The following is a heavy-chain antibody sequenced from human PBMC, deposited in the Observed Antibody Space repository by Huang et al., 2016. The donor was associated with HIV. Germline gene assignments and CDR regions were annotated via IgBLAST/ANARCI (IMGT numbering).Heavy chain of an antibody. Sequence: QMYLQQWGAGLLKPSETLSLTCAVYGGSFTGSYWNWIRQSPGKGLDWIGKINHRGTATYNPSLESRVTMSVDTSKNQFSLKLTSLTAADTGVYYCAREVMISFGGPFDPWGQGTLVIVSS. CDR3: AREVMISFGGPFDP. J-gene: IGHJ5*02. CDR1: GGSFTGSY. D-gene: IGHD3-16*01. CDR2: INHRGTA. V-gene: IGHV4-34*01.